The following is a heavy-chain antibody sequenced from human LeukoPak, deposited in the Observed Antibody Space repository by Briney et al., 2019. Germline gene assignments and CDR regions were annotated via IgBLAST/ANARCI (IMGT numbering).Heavy chain of an antibody. J-gene: IGHJ3*02. V-gene: IGHV3-23*01. Sequence: GGSLRLSCAASGFTFSSYAMRWVRQAPGKGLEWISGLSGSGGSIYYADSVKGRFTISRDNSKYTLYLQMNSLRAEDTAVYHCVKGGYDVLTGFYLAFDIWGQGTMVTVSS. D-gene: IGHD3-9*01. CDR3: VKGGYDVLTGFYLAFDI. CDR2: LSGSGGSI. CDR1: GFTFSSYA.